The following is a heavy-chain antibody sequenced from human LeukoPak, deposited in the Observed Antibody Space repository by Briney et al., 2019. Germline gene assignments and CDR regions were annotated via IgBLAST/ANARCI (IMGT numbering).Heavy chain of an antibody. J-gene: IGHJ4*02. Sequence: SQTLSLTCAIPGDSVSTNSVAYNWIRQSPSRGLEWLGRTYYRSKWNYECAVSVRSRITVNLDTSKNQFSLQLNSVTPDDTAVYYCARAVIETTRYFESWGQGTLVTVSS. CDR3: ARAVIETTRYFES. CDR1: GDSVSTNSVA. D-gene: IGHD2-21*01. V-gene: IGHV6-1*01. CDR2: TYYRSKWNY.